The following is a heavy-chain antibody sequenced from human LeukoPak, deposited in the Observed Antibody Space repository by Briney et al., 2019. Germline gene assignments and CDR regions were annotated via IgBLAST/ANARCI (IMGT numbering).Heavy chain of an antibody. CDR1: GGSISSSSYY. Sequence: SETLSLTCTVSGGSISSSSYYWGWIRQPPGKGLEWIGEINHSGSTNYNPSLKSRVTISVDTSKNQFSLKLSSVTAADTAVYYCARRSLTMVRGVATNWFDPWGQGTLVTVSS. CDR3: ARRSLTMVRGVATNWFDP. D-gene: IGHD3-10*01. J-gene: IGHJ5*02. V-gene: IGHV4-39*07. CDR2: INHSGST.